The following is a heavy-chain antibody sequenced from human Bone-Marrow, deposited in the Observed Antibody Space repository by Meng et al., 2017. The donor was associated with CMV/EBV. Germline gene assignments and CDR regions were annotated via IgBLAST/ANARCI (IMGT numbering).Heavy chain of an antibody. CDR3: AKDVAGTKNWFDP. Sequence: AYGVTFSSYGMHWVRQAPGKGLEWVAVISYDGSNKYYADSVKGRFTISRDNSKNTLYLQMNSLRAEDTAVYYCAKDVAGTKNWFDPWGQGTLVTVSS. D-gene: IGHD1-7*01. V-gene: IGHV3-30*18. CDR2: ISYDGSNK. J-gene: IGHJ5*02. CDR1: GVTFSSYG.